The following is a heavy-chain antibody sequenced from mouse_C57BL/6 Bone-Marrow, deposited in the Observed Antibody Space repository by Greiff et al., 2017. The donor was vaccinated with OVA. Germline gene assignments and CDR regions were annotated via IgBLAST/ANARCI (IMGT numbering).Heavy chain of an antibody. CDR2: INPNNGGT. V-gene: IGHV1-22*01. D-gene: IGHD2-13*01. Sequence: VQLKQSGPELVKPGASVKMSCKASGYTFTSPHLHWVKQSHGKSLEWIGYINPNNGGTSYNQKFKGKATLTVNKSSSTAYMELRSLTSEDSAVYYCAREGDSDYWGQGTTLTVSS. CDR1: GYTFTSPH. CDR3: AREGDSDY. J-gene: IGHJ2*01.